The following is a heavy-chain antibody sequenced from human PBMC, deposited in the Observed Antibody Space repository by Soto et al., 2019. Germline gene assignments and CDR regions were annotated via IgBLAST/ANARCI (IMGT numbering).Heavy chain of an antibody. CDR3: ARVFRYYYDSSGSPPSDFDY. J-gene: IGHJ4*02. D-gene: IGHD3-22*01. CDR1: GGSISSYY. Sequence: SETLSLTCTVSGGSISSYYWSWIRQPPGKGLEWIGYIYYSGSTNYNPSLKSRVTISVDTSKNQFSLKLSYVTAADTAVYYCARVFRYYYDSSGSPPSDFDYWGQGTLVTVSS. V-gene: IGHV4-59*01. CDR2: IYYSGST.